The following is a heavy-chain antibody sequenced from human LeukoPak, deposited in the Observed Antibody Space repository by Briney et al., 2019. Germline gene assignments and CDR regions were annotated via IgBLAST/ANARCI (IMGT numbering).Heavy chain of an antibody. J-gene: IGHJ3*01. CDR3: ARGSEERYYDSSGYLNAFDV. CDR1: GGSFSGYY. D-gene: IGHD3-22*01. CDR2: INHSGST. Sequence: SETLSLTCAVYGGSFSGYYWSWIRQPPGKGLEWIGEINHSGSTNYNPSLKSRVTISVDTSKNQFSLKLSSVTAADTAVYYCARGSEERYYDSSGYLNAFDVWGQGTMVTVSS. V-gene: IGHV4-34*01.